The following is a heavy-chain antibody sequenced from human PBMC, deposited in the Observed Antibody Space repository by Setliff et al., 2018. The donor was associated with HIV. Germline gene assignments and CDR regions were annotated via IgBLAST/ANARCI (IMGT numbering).Heavy chain of an antibody. Sequence: GASVKVSCKASGYPFSGYYMHWVRQAPGQGLEWMGRINPNSGGTNYAQKFQGRVTMTRDTSISTAYMELSRLRSDDTAVYYCARVWLYYYGSGPEAPFDYWCQGTLVTVSS. V-gene: IGHV1-2*06. CDR3: ARVWLYYYGSGPEAPFDY. J-gene: IGHJ4*02. CDR2: INPNSGGT. D-gene: IGHD3-10*01. CDR1: GYPFSGYY.